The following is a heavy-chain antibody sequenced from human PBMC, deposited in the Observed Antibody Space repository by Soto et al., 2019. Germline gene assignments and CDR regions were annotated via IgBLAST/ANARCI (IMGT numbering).Heavy chain of an antibody. CDR2: IIPIFGTA. CDR1: GGTFSSYA. Sequence: SVKVSCKASGGTFSSYAISWVRQAPGQGLEWMGGIIPIFGTANYAQKFQGRVTITADKSTSTAYMELSSLRSGDTAVYYCARVGGGNSHAFDIWGQGTMVTVSS. V-gene: IGHV1-69*06. J-gene: IGHJ3*02. CDR3: ARVGGGNSHAFDI. D-gene: IGHD2-21*02.